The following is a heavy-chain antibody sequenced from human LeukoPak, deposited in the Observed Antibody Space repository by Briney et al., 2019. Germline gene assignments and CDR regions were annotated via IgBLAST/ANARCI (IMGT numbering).Heavy chain of an antibody. CDR2: ISGSGVNT. V-gene: IGHV3-23*01. Sequence: GGSLRLSCTASGYTFSSYSMTWVRQAPGKGLEWVSAISGSGVNTYYADSVKGRFTTSRDNSKNTLYVQMNSLRAEDTAIYYCARGRGYRDYDRPLDYWGQGTLVTVSS. CDR1: GYTFSSYS. J-gene: IGHJ4*02. D-gene: IGHD5-12*01. CDR3: ARGRGYRDYDRPLDY.